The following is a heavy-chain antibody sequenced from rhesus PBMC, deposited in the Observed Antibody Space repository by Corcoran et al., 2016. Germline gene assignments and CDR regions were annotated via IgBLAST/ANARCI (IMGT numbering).Heavy chain of an antibody. D-gene: IGHD1-26*01. J-gene: IGHJ4*01. CDR1: GYSFTNYW. CDR3: ARGYNWNQGLGY. V-gene: IGHV5-20*01. CDR2: IDPSESDT. Sequence: EVQLVQSGAEVKRPGESLKISCKTSGYSFTNYWITWARQMPGKGLEGREAIDPSESDTRYTPSFQGQVTIAADKSIRTAYLQWSRLKASDTATYYCARGYNWNQGLGYWGQGVLVTVSS.